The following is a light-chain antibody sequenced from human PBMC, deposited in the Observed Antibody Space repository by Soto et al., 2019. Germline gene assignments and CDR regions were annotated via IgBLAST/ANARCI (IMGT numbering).Light chain of an antibody. CDR3: SSYTSSSTYV. Sequence: QLVLTQPASVSGSPGQSITISCSGTSSDVGSYNFVSWYQQHPGDAPKLMIYEVSRRPSGVSTRFSGSKSGNTASLTISGPQAEDEADYYCSSYTSSSTYVFGTGTKLTVL. CDR2: EVS. V-gene: IGLV2-14*01. J-gene: IGLJ1*01. CDR1: SSDVGSYNF.